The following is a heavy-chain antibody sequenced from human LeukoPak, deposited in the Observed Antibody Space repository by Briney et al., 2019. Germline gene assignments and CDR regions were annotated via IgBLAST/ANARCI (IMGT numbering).Heavy chain of an antibody. V-gene: IGHV4-61*02. CDR1: GGSISSGSYY. CDR3: ARAKSGSYAGY. CDR2: IYTSGST. J-gene: IGHJ4*02. Sequence: SETLSLTCTVSGGSISSGSYYWSWIRQPAGKGLEWIGRIYTSGSTNYNPSLKSRVTISVDTSKNQFSLKLSSVTAADTAVYYCARAKSGSYAGYWGQGTLVTVSS. D-gene: IGHD1-26*01.